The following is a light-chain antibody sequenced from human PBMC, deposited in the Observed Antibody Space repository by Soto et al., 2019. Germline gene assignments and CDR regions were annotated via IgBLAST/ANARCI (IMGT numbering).Light chain of an antibody. J-gene: IGLJ3*02. CDR3: QSFDSSLSGWV. CDR2: GNN. CDR1: SSNIGAGYD. V-gene: IGLV1-40*01. Sequence: QSVLTQPPSVSGAPGQRVTISCTGSSSNIGAGYDVHWYRQLPGTAPKLLIYGNNNRPSGVPDRFSGSKSGTSASLAITGLQAEDEADYYCQSFDSSLSGWVFGGGTQLTVL.